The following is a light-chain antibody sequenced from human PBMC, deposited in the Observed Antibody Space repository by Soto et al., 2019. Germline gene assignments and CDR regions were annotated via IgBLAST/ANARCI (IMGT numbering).Light chain of an antibody. CDR1: SGHSSYA. Sequence: QAVLTQSPSASASLGASVKLTCTLSSGHSSYAIAWHQQQPEKGPRYLMKLNSDGSHSKGDGIPDRFSGSSSGAERYLTISSLQSEDEADYYCQTWGTGIRVFGGRTKVTVL. CDR2: LNSDGSH. CDR3: QTWGTGIRV. V-gene: IGLV4-69*01. J-gene: IGLJ2*01.